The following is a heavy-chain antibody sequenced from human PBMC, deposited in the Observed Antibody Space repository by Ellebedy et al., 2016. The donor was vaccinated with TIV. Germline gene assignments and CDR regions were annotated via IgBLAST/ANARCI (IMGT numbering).Heavy chain of an antibody. CDR2: IKTDGSEK. D-gene: IGHD4-11*01. Sequence: GESLKISCAASGFAFSTYWMSWVRQTPGKGLEWVAKIKTDGSEKYYVDSVKGRFTVSRDNSKNSLYLQMNSLRAEDTAVYYCAREFEDYYFDFWGRGTLVTVSS. V-gene: IGHV3-7*01. CDR1: GFAFSTYW. CDR3: AREFEDYYFDF. J-gene: IGHJ2*01.